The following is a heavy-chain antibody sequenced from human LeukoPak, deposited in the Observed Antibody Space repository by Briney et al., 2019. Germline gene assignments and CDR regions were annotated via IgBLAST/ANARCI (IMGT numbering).Heavy chain of an antibody. CDR1: GGSFSNYNYY. Sequence: SETLSLTCTVSGGSFSNYNYYWGWIRQSPGKGLEWIGSTHYVGSTYYNPSLKSRVTISVDTSKNQFSLNLSSVTAADTAVYYCARQNNFDFWSGFFDYWGLGALVTVSS. V-gene: IGHV4-39*01. CDR3: ARQNNFDFWSGFFDY. J-gene: IGHJ4*02. CDR2: THYVGST. D-gene: IGHD3-3*01.